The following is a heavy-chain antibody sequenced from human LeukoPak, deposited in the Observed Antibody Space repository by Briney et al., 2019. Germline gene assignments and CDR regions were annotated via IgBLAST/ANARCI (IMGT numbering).Heavy chain of an antibody. CDR3: ARLSGTSGTSSRVLHY. J-gene: IGHJ4*02. CDR1: GFTFSTYA. V-gene: IGHV3-23*01. D-gene: IGHD1-1*01. CDR2: ISGSGEDT. Sequence: GGSLRLSCAASGFTFSTYAMIWVRQAPGKGLEWVSAISGSGEDTYYADSGRGRFTISRDNSENSLSLQMNRLRAEDTAVYHCARLSGTSGTSSRVLHYWGEGTLVTVSS.